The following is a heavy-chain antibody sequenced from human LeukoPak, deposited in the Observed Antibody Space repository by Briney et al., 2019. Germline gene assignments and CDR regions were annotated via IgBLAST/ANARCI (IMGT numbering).Heavy chain of an antibody. CDR1: GDSISSGTYY. J-gene: IGHJ4*02. Sequence: SETLSLICSVSGDSISSGTYYWGWIRQSPGKGPEWIGSVYYSGNTYYNPSLKSRVTISVDTSKNHFSLNLTSVTAADTAIYYCARHMVIAHFFDYSGQGILVTVSS. V-gene: IGHV4-39*01. CDR3: ARHMVIAHFFDY. CDR2: VYYSGNT. D-gene: IGHD2-15*01.